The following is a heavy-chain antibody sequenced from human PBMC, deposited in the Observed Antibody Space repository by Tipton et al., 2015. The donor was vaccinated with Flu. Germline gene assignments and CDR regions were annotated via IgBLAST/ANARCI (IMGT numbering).Heavy chain of an antibody. Sequence: LRLSCAVYGGSFSGYYWSWIRQPPGKGLEWIGSIYYSGSTYYNPSLKSRVTISVDTSKNQFSLKLSSVTAADTAVYYCARESPWGTMVRGWFDPWGQGTLVTVSS. CDR2: IYYSGST. V-gene: IGHV4-34*01. CDR1: GGSFSGYY. J-gene: IGHJ5*02. D-gene: IGHD3-10*01. CDR3: ARESPWGTMVRGWFDP.